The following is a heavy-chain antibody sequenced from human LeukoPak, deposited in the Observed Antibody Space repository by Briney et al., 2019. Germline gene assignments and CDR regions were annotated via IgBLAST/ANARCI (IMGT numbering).Heavy chain of an antibody. CDR1: GFTVSSNY. CDR2: IYSGGST. J-gene: IGHJ4*02. D-gene: IGHD3-10*01. Sequence: GRSLRLSCAASGFTVSSNYMSWVRQAPGKGLEWVSVIYSGGSTYYADSVKGRFTISRDNSKNTLYLQMNSLRAEDTAVYYCAREAFYGSGSYYVDYWGQGTLVTVSS. V-gene: IGHV3-53*01. CDR3: AREAFYGSGSYYVDY.